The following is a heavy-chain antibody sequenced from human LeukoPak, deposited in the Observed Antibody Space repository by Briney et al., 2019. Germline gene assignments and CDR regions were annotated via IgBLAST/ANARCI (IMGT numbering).Heavy chain of an antibody. CDR3: ARRAYYDTSGYFPASGYFYL. V-gene: IGHV4-59*08. J-gene: IGHJ2*01. CDR2: IYSTGIT. D-gene: IGHD3-22*01. CDR1: GGSIFSSY. Sequence: SETLSPTCTVSGGSIFSSYWNWIRQSPGKGLEWIGYIYSTGITNYNPSLKGRGSMSIATSKNQLSLRLKSVAAADTAFYYCARRAYYDTSGYFPASGYFYLWGRGTLVTVSS.